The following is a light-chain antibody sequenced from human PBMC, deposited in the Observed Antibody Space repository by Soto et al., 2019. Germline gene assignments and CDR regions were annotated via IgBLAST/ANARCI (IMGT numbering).Light chain of an antibody. J-gene: IGKJ1*01. CDR1: QSVSSSY. CDR3: QQYGSSPT. V-gene: IGKV3-20*01. Sequence: EIVLTQSPGTLSLSPGERATLSCRASQSVSSSYLGWYQQKPGQAPRLLIYGTSSRATGIPDRFSGSGSGTDFILTLSRLEPEDFAVYYCQQYGSSPTFGQGTKVEI. CDR2: GTS.